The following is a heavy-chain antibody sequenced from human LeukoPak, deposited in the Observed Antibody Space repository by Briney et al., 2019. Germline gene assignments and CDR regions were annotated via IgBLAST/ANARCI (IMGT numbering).Heavy chain of an antibody. J-gene: IGHJ6*03. D-gene: IGHD3-3*01. CDR3: ARERSFNYDFWTGYPMDV. Sequence: GGSLRLSCAASGFTFSSYSMNWVRQAPGKGLEWVSYISSSSSTMYYADSVKGRFSISRDNAKNSLYLQMNSLRAEDTAVYYCARERSFNYDFWTGYPMDVWGKGTTVTVSS. CDR2: ISSSSSTM. CDR1: GFTFSSYS. V-gene: IGHV3-48*04.